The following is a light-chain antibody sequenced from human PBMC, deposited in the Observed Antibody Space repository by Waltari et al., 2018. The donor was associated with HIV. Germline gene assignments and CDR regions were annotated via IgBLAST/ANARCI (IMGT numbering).Light chain of an antibody. CDR3: QSYDMSQSGSLV. V-gene: IGLV1-40*01. CDR2: DNN. Sequence: HSVLTQPPSVSGAPGQRVTIACTGTRSNIGAGFDVHWYQQIPGNAPKLLIYDNNMRPSGVPDRFSGSKSGTSASLAITGLQSEDEADYYCQSYDMSQSGSLVFGGGTKLTVL. CDR1: RSNIGAGFD. J-gene: IGLJ2*01.